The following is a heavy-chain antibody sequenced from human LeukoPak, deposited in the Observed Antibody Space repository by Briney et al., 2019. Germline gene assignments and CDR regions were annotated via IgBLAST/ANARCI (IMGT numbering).Heavy chain of an antibody. Sequence: GGSLRLSCAASGFIFSGNAIHWVRQAPGKGLEWVAQIWYDGSNKYYADSVKGRFTISRGNSKNTAYLQMNSLRVEDTAVYYCARDGQTDSPYAFDIWGQGTMVTVSS. J-gene: IGHJ3*02. CDR3: ARDGQTDSPYAFDI. CDR2: IWYDGSNK. D-gene: IGHD3-22*01. CDR1: GFIFSGNA. V-gene: IGHV3-33*01.